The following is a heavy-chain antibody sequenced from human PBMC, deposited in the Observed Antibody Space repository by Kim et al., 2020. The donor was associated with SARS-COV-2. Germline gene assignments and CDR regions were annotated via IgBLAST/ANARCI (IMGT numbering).Heavy chain of an antibody. V-gene: IGHV4-34*01. CDR2: INHSGST. J-gene: IGHJ5*02. Sequence: SETLSLTCVVYGGSFSGNHWTWIRQPPGKGLEWIGEINHSGSTNSNPSLRSRVTMSVDTSKNQISLRLTSVTAADTALYYCARGRGSNYYGSGSFYSPFNWFDPWGQGTLVTVSS. CDR1: GGSFSGNH. D-gene: IGHD3-10*01. CDR3: ARGRGSNYYGSGSFYSPFNWFDP.